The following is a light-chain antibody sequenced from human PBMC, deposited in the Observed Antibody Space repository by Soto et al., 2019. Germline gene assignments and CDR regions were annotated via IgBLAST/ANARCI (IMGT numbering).Light chain of an antibody. CDR1: QSVTTF. Sequence: EIVLTQSPATLSLSPGERATLSCRVSQSVTTFLAWYQQKPGQAPRLLIYDASHKATGIPARFRGSGSGTDFTLTISSLEPEDFAVYYCQQRSNWPLTLGGGTKVEIK. V-gene: IGKV3-11*01. CDR2: DAS. CDR3: QQRSNWPLT. J-gene: IGKJ4*01.